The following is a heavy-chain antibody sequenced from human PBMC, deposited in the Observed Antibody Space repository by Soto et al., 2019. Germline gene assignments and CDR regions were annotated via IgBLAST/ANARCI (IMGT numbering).Heavy chain of an antibody. D-gene: IGHD3-3*01. V-gene: IGHV1-18*01. CDR1: GYTFTSYG. CDR3: ARSMYYDFWSGSEIVHYYYYMDV. J-gene: IGHJ6*03. Sequence: ASVKVSCKASGYTFTSYGISWVRQAPGQGLEWMGWISAYNGNTNYAQKLQGRVTMTTDTSTSTAYMELRSLRSDDTAVYYCARSMYYDFWSGSEIVHYYYYMDVWGKGTTVTVSS. CDR2: ISAYNGNT.